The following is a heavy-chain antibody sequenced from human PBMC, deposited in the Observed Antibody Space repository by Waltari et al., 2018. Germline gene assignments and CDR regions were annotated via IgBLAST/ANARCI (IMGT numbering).Heavy chain of an antibody. V-gene: IGHV3-30*18. D-gene: IGHD2-2*01. CDR2: IWYDGSNK. CDR1: GFTFSSYG. Sequence: QVQLVESGGGVVQPGRSLRLPCAASGFTFSSYGMHWVRQAPGKGLEWVAVIWYDGSNKYYADSVKGRFTISRDNSKNTLYLQMNSLRAEDTAMYYCAKAAMPHPYFDYWGQGTLVTVSS. J-gene: IGHJ4*02. CDR3: AKAAMPHPYFDY.